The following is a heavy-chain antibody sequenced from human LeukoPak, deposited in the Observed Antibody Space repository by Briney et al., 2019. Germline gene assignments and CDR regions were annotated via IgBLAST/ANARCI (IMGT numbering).Heavy chain of an antibody. V-gene: IGHV3-9*01. CDR2: ISWNSGSI. CDR1: GFTFDDYA. J-gene: IGHJ4*02. Sequence: GGSLRLSCAASGFTFDDYAMHWVRQAPGKGLEWVSGISWNSGSIGYADSVKGRFTISRDNAKNSLYLQMNSPRAEDTALYYCAKDSGSWGQGTLVTVSS. CDR3: AKDSGS. D-gene: IGHD3-10*01.